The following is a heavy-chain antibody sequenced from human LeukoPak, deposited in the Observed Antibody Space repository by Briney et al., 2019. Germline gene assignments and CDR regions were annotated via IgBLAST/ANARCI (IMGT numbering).Heavy chain of an antibody. D-gene: IGHD2-2*01. J-gene: IGHJ5*02. Sequence: SVKVSCKASGGTFSSYAISWVRQAPGQGLEWMGRIIPILGIANYAQKFQGRVTITADKSTSTAYMELSSLRSEDTAVYYCARALGYCSSTSCLPWFDPWGQGTLVTVSS. V-gene: IGHV1-69*04. CDR2: IIPILGIA. CDR3: ARALGYCSSTSCLPWFDP. CDR1: GGTFSSYA.